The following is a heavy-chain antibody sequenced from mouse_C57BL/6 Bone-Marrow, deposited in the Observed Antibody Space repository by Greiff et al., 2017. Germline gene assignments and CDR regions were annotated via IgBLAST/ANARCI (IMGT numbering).Heavy chain of an antibody. D-gene: IGHD1-2*01. CDR1: GYTFTSYW. V-gene: IGHV1-69*01. CDR2: IDPSDSYT. CDR3: ARDTTAYAMDY. Sequence: VQLQQSGAELVMPGASVKLSCKASGYTFTSYWMHWVKQRPGQGLEWIGEIDPSDSYTNYNQKFKGKSTLTVDKSSSTAYMQLSSLTSEDSAVYYCARDTTAYAMDYWGQGTSVTVSS. J-gene: IGHJ4*01.